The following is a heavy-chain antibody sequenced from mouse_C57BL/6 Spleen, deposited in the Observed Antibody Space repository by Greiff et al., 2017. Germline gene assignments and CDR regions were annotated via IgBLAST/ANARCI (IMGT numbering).Heavy chain of an antibody. Sequence: DVKLQESGPGLVKPSQSLSLTCSVTGYSITSGYYWNWIRQFPGNKLEWMGYISYDGSNNYNPSLKNRISITRDTSKNQFFLKLNSVTTEDTATYYCARDWDEVGYYAMDYWGQGTSVTVSS. V-gene: IGHV3-6*01. D-gene: IGHD4-1*01. CDR2: ISYDGSN. CDR1: GYSITSGYY. CDR3: ARDWDEVGYYAMDY. J-gene: IGHJ4*01.